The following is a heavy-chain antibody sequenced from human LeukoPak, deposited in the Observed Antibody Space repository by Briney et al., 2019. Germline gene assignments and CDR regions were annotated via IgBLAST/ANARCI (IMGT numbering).Heavy chain of an antibody. V-gene: IGHV4-59*01. CDR2: IYYSGST. CDR3: ARDRHGSGSAHTFDP. D-gene: IGHD3-10*01. J-gene: IGHJ5*02. CDR1: GGSISSYY. Sequence: SETLSLTCTVSGGSISSYYWSWIRQPPGKGLEWIAYIYYSGSTNYNPPLKSRVTISIDTSKNQFFLKLSSVTAADTAVYYCARDRHGSGSAHTFDPWGQGTLVTVSS.